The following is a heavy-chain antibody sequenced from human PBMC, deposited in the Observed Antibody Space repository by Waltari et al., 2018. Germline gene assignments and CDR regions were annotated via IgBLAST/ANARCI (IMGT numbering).Heavy chain of an antibody. CDR2: IYYSGST. Sequence: QLQLQESGPGLVKPSETLSLTCTVSGGSIRSSSYYWRWIRQPPGKGLEWIGSIYYSGSTYYNPSLKSRVTISVDTSKNQFSLKLSSVTAADTAVYYCARDGGLVVNGDYWGQGTLVTVSS. CDR3: ARDGGLVVNGDY. J-gene: IGHJ4*02. CDR1: GGSIRSSSYY. D-gene: IGHD2-15*01. V-gene: IGHV4-39*07.